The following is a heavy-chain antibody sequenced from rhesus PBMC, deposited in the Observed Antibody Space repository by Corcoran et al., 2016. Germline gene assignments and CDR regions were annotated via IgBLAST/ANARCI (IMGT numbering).Heavy chain of an antibody. D-gene: IGHD5-24*01. Sequence: VQLQESGPGLVKPSATLSLTCAVSGGSSSSGYYYWSWIRQPPGKGLEWIGYITDSGSTSYNPSLKSRVTISRDTSKNQFSLKLSSVTAADTAVYYCARSEMAVFWGQGVLVTVSS. V-gene: IGHV4-122*02. J-gene: IGHJ4*01. CDR2: ITDSGST. CDR3: ARSEMAVF. CDR1: GGSSSSGYYY.